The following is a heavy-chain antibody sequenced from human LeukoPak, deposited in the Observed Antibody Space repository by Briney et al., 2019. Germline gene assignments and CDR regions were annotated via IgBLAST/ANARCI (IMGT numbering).Heavy chain of an antibody. V-gene: IGHV3-30*18. Sequence: PGGSLRLSCGASGFTFSSYGVHWVRQAPGKGREWVAVISDDGRKKYYADSVKGRFTISRDNSKNTLYLQMNSLRAEDTAVYYCAKDSKNYAIDYWGQGTLVTVSS. CDR3: AKDSKNYAIDY. D-gene: IGHD3-16*01. CDR2: ISDDGRKK. CDR1: GFTFSSYG. J-gene: IGHJ4*02.